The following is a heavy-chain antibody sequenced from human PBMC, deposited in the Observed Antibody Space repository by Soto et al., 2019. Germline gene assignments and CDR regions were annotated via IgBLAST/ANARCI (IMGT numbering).Heavy chain of an antibody. D-gene: IGHD5-12*01. V-gene: IGHV3-11*04. J-gene: IGHJ4*02. CDR2: ITQSGHAT. Sequence: PGGSLRLSCAASGFTFSDYYMSWIRQTPGKALEWVSYITQSGHATEYADSVRGRFTISRENNKNSLYLQMNSLRVKDTGVYYGARAIRGYGTYGGYLGQGTLVTVSS. CDR3: ARAIRGYGTYGGY. CDR1: GFTFSDYY.